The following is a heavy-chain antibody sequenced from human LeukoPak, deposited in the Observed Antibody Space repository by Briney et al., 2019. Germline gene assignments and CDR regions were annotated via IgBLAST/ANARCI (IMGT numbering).Heavy chain of an antibody. V-gene: IGHV5-51*01. CDR1: GYSFPTYW. CDR2: IYPRDSDV. Sequence: GESLKISCKGSGYSFPTYWIAWVRQMPGKGLEWMGIIYPRDSDVRYSPSFQGQVTISVDKSISTAYLQWSSLRASDTAIYYCARYRGDLGMDVWGQGTTVTVSS. J-gene: IGHJ6*02. CDR3: ARYRGDLGMDV. D-gene: IGHD3-10*01.